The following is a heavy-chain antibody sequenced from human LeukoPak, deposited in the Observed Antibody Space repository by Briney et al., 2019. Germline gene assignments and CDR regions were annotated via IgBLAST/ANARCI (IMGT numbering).Heavy chain of an antibody. V-gene: IGHV4-59*01. CDR3: ARVTYELARGPNDWFDP. D-gene: IGHD3-22*01. CDR1: GGSISNYY. J-gene: IGHJ5*02. CDR2: IYYSGST. Sequence: SETLSLTCTVSGGSISNYYWSWIRQPPGKGLEWIGYIYYSGSTNYNPSLKSRVTISVDTSKNQFSLKLSSVTAADTAVYYCARVTYELARGPNDWFDPWGQGTLVTVSS.